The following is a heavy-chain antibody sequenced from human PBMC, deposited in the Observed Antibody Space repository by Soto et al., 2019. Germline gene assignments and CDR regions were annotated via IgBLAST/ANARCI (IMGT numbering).Heavy chain of an antibody. J-gene: IGHJ6*02. CDR1: GYTFTTYA. Sequence: QVQLVQSGAEVKKHGASVKVSCKASGYTFTTYALHWVRQAPGQRPEWMGWINPASGHTKYSKKFQDRVTITRDTSASTGYMELSSLRSEDTAVYYCGRAVVGATGEILYNAMDVWGQGTKVTVSS. V-gene: IGHV1-3*01. CDR2: INPASGHT. CDR3: GRAVVGATGEILYNAMDV. D-gene: IGHD1-26*01.